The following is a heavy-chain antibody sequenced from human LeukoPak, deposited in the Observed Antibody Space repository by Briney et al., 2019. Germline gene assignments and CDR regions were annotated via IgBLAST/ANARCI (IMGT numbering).Heavy chain of an antibody. V-gene: IGHV4-61*02. Sequence: SETLSLTCSLSGDSISSGVFYWSWIRQPAGKGLEWIGCIYTTGNTNYNPSLKSRVTMSIDTSENQFSLKLTSVTAADTAVYYCARGSFYRNSYYYYINVWGTGTTVTVSS. J-gene: IGHJ6*03. CDR3: ARGSFYRNSYYYYINV. CDR2: IYTTGNT. D-gene: IGHD5/OR15-5a*01. CDR1: GDSISSGVFY.